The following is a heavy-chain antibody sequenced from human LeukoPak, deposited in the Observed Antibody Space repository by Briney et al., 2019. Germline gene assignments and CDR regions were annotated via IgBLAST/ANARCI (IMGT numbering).Heavy chain of an antibody. CDR1: GGSISSGGYY. Sequence: PSETLSLTCTVSGGSISSGGYYWIWIRQPPGKGLEGIGYMYQRWSESTYYNPSLKSRDPISVDRSKHQFSLKLRSVTAADTAVYYCAREAANWGSAYYYYMDVWGKGTPVTVSS. CDR2: MYQRWSEST. J-gene: IGHJ6*03. V-gene: IGHV4-30-2*01. D-gene: IGHD7-27*01. CDR3: AREAANWGSAYYYYMDV.